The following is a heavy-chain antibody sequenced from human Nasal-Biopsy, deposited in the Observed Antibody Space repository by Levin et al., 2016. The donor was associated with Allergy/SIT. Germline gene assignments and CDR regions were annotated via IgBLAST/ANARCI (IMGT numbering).Heavy chain of an antibody. V-gene: IGHV3-23*01. J-gene: IGHJ5*02. CDR2: ISASGDST. Sequence: GSLRLSCAASGFNFSSYAMTWVRQAPGRGLEWVSVISASGDSTHYADSVKGRFTISRDNSKTTLNLQMNNLRAEDTAIYYCAKLRSAIVAAAMNSCGQGTLVTVSS. CDR1: GFNFSSYA. CDR3: AKLRSAIVAAAMNS. D-gene: IGHD2-15*01.